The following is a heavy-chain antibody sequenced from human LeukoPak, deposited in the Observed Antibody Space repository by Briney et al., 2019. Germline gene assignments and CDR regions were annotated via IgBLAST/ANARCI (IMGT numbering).Heavy chain of an antibody. CDR2: IYTSGST. CDR3: ARDSSVVGFWRGNDY. V-gene: IGHV4-4*07. CDR1: GGSISSYY. Sequence: SETLSLTCTVSGGSISSYYWSWIRQPAGKGLEWIGRIYTSGSTNYNPSLKSRVTMSVDTPKNQFSLKLSSVTAADTAVYYCARDSSVVGFWRGNDYWGQGTLVTVSS. D-gene: IGHD3-3*01. J-gene: IGHJ4*02.